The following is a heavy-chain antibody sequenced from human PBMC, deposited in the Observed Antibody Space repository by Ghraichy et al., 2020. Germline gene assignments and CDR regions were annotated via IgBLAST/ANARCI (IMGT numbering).Heavy chain of an antibody. CDR1: GGSFSGYY. J-gene: IGHJ6*02. CDR3: ASHRLGVVAGNYYYYGMDG. CDR2: INHSGST. V-gene: IGHV4-34*01. Sequence: SETLSLTCAVYGGSFSGYYWSWIRQPPGKGLEWIGEINHSGSTNYNPSLKSRVTISVDTSKNQFSLKLSSVTAADTAVYYCASHRLGVVAGNYYYYGMDGWGQGTTVTVSS. D-gene: IGHD2-15*01.